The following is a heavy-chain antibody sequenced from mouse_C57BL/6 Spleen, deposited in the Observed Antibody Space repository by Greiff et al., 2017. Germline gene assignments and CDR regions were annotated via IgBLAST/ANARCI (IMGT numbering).Heavy chain of an antibody. Sequence: QVQLKQSGAELVRPGASVKLSCKASGYTFTDYYINWVKQRPGQGLEWIARIYPGSGNTYYNEKFKGKATLTAEKSSSTAYMQLSSLTSEDSAVYFCAREEDYYGSSRYWYFDVWGTGTTVTVSS. CDR2: IYPGSGNT. CDR1: GYTFTDYY. J-gene: IGHJ1*03. CDR3: AREEDYYGSSRYWYFDV. V-gene: IGHV1-76*01. D-gene: IGHD1-1*01.